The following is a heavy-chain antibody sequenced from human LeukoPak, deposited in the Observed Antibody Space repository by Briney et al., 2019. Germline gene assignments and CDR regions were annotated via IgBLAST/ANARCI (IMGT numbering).Heavy chain of an antibody. D-gene: IGHD6-6*01. CDR2: ISPTGSTT. Sequence: PGGSLRLSCTASGFSLSGHWMHWARQLPGKGLVWVSRISPTGSTTSYADSVKGRLTVSRDNAKNTLYLQVNNLRAEDTAVYYCARGPNSNWSGLDFWGQGTLLTVSS. J-gene: IGHJ4*02. V-gene: IGHV3-74*01. CDR1: GFSLSGHW. CDR3: ARGPNSNWSGLDF.